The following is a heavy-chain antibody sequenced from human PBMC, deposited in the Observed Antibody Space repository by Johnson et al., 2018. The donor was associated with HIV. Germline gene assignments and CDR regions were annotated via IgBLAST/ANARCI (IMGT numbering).Heavy chain of an antibody. V-gene: IGHV3-20*04. CDR3: ARELVRYAFDI. Sequence: VQLVESGGGLVQPGRSLRLSCAASGFTFDDHGMSWVRQAPGKGLEWVSGINWNGGSTGYADSVKGRFTISRDNAKNSLHLQMNSLRAEDTAVYYCARELVRYAFDIWGQGTMVTVSS. D-gene: IGHD6-6*01. CDR1: GFTFDDHG. CDR2: INWNGGST. J-gene: IGHJ3*02.